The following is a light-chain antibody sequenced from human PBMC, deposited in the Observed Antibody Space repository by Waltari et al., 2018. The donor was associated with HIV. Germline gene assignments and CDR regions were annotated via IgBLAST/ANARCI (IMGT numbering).Light chain of an antibody. CDR1: TSNIATNF. J-gene: IGLJ2*01. V-gene: IGLV1-51*01. Sequence: QSLLTQPPSVSAAPGQQVTISCSGNTSNIATNFVSWYRHAPGAAPKRLLFENDHRAAGIPDRFSASTFGASAALTTTALQGDDEADYYCQTWDSGLNAIVFGAGTKLTVL. CDR2: END. CDR3: QTWDSGLNAIV.